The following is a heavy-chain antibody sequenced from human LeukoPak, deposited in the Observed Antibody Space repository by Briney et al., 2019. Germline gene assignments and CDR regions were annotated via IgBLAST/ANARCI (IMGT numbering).Heavy chain of an antibody. CDR3: ARRAGEYSHPYDY. D-gene: IGHD2/OR15-2a*01. Sequence: GGSLRLSCTVSGFTVSVNSMSWVRQAPGKGLEWVSFIYSGGNTHYSDSVKGRFTISRDNSKNTLYLQMNSLRAEDTAVYYCARRAGEYSHPYDYWGQGTLVTVSS. J-gene: IGHJ4*02. CDR1: GFTVSVNS. V-gene: IGHV3-53*01. CDR2: IYSGGNT.